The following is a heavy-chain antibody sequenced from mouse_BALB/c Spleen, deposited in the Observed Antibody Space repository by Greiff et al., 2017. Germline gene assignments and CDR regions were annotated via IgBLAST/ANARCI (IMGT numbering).Heavy chain of an antibody. V-gene: IGHV5-17*02. CDR2: ISSGSSTI. J-gene: IGHJ2*01. CDR3: ARDLYYGSRWYFDY. CDR1: GFTFSSFG. Sequence: EVHLVESGGGLVQPGGSRKLSCAASGFTFSSFGMHWVRQAPEKGLEWVAYISSGSSTIYYADTVKGRFTISRDNPKNTLFLQMTSLRSEDTAMYYCARDLYYGSRWYFDYWGQGTTLTVSS. D-gene: IGHD1-1*01.